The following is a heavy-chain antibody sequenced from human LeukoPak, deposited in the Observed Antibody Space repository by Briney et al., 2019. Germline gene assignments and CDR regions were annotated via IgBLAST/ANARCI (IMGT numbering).Heavy chain of an antibody. Sequence: PGGSLRLSCAASGFTFSSYWMHWVRQGPGIGLVWVSRINAEGSIVNYADSVKGRFTISRDNAKNTLDLQMNSLRVEDTAVYYCARDPSTQDAFDIWGQGTMVTVSS. CDR1: GFTFSSYW. CDR3: ARDPSTQDAFDI. CDR2: INAEGSIV. V-gene: IGHV3-74*01. J-gene: IGHJ3*02.